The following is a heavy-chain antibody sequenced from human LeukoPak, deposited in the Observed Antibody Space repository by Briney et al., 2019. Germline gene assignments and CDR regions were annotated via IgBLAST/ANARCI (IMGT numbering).Heavy chain of an antibody. CDR1: GGSFSGYY. CDR2: INHSGRT. V-gene: IGHV4-34*01. CDR3: ARVKGGWSGGSCYFRPTFDY. J-gene: IGHJ4*02. Sequence: PSETLSLTCAVYGGSFSGYYWSWIRQPPGKGREWIGEINHSGRTNYNPSLKSRVTISVDTSKNQFSLKLSSVTAADTAVYYCARVKGGWSGGSCYFRPTFDYWGQGTLVTVS. D-gene: IGHD2-15*01.